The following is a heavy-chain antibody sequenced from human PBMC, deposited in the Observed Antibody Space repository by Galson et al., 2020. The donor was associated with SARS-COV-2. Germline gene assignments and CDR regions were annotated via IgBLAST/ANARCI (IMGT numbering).Heavy chain of an antibody. J-gene: IGHJ4*02. CDR2: ISSSGSTI. CDR3: ARGGYYDSSGYGLY. V-gene: IGHV3-48*03. Sequence: GGSLRLSCAASGFTFSSYEMNWVRQAPGKGLEWVSYISSSGSTIYYADSVKGRFTISRDNAKNSLYLQMNSLRAEDTAVYYCARGGYYDSSGYGLYWGQGTLVTVSS. CDR1: GFTFSSYE. D-gene: IGHD3-22*01.